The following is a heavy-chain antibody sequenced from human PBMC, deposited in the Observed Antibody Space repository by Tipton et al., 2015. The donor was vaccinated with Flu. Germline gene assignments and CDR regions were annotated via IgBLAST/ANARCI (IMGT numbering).Heavy chain of an antibody. J-gene: IGHJ4*02. CDR3: ARGSGSGTEMTFYV. CDR1: GGSMSSFY. D-gene: IGHD3-10*01. CDR2: MYAGGNT. V-gene: IGHV4-4*07. Sequence: TLSLTCTVSGGSMSSFYWSWIRKPAGKGLEWMGRMYAGGNTKYNPSLKSRVTMSVDTSKNQFSLRLTSVIAADTAVYYCARGSGSGTEMTFYVWGPGTVVTVSS.